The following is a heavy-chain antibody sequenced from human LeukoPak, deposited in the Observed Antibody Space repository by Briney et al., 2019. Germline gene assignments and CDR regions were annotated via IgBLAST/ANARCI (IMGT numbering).Heavy chain of an antibody. Sequence: SETLSLTCAVYGGSFSGYYWSWIRQPPGKGLEWIGEINHSGSTNYNPSLKSRVTISVGTSKNQFSLKLSSVTAADTAVYYCARGGYDFWSGLGGPDYWGQGTLVTVSS. D-gene: IGHD3-3*01. V-gene: IGHV4-34*01. CDR2: INHSGST. CDR1: GGSFSGYY. J-gene: IGHJ4*02. CDR3: ARGGYDFWSGLGGPDY.